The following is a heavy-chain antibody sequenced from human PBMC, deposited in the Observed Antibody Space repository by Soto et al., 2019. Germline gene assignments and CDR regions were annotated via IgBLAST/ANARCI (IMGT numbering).Heavy chain of an antibody. CDR3: ARDYSSYGPFDY. CDR2: VNWSGSST. J-gene: IGHJ4*02. Sequence: PGGSLRLSCAASGFTFDDYGMSWARQAPGKGLEWVSGVNWSGSSTGYADSVKGRFTISRDNAKNSLYLQMNSLRAEDTAVYYCARDYSSYGPFDYWGQGTLVTVSS. D-gene: IGHD5-18*01. CDR1: GFTFDDYG. V-gene: IGHV3-20*04.